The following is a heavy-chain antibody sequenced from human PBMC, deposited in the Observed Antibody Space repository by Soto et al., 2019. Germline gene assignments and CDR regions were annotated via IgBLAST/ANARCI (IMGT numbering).Heavy chain of an antibody. V-gene: IGHV3-11*06. CDR2: ISSSSSYT. J-gene: IGHJ4*02. D-gene: IGHD2-8*01. CDR3: ARTPDCTNGVCSAGFDY. CDR1: GFTFSDYY. Sequence: GALRLSCAASGFTFSDYYMSWIRQAPGKGLEWVSYISSSSSYTNYADSVKGRFTISRDNAKNSLYLQMNSLRAEDTAVYYCARTPDCTNGVCSAGFDYWGQGTLVTVSS.